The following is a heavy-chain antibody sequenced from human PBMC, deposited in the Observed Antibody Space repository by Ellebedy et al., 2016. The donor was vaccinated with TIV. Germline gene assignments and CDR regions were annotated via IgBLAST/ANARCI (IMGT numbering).Heavy chain of an antibody. CDR3: SNVEWYRSDY. J-gene: IGHJ4*02. CDR2: INPDGSKK. Sequence: GGSLRLSCAASGFSFGSYWMLWVRQPPGKGLEWVAFINPDGSKKYYADSVKGRFTISRDSAKNSLYLQMNTLGGEDTAVYYCSNVEWYRSDYWGQGTLVTVSS. D-gene: IGHD3-3*01. CDR1: GFSFGSYW. V-gene: IGHV3-7*01.